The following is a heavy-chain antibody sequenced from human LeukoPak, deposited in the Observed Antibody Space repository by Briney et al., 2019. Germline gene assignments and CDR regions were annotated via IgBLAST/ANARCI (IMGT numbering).Heavy chain of an antibody. J-gene: IGHJ5*02. Sequence: SETLSLTCTVSGGSISSSSYYWGWIRQPPGKGLEWIGSIYYSGSTYYNPSLKSRVTISVDTSKNQFSLKLSSVTAADTAVYYCARHVWRYSNYAWRQFDPWGQGTLVTVSS. CDR3: ARHVWRYSNYAWRQFDP. CDR1: GGSISSSSYY. D-gene: IGHD4-11*01. CDR2: IYYSGST. V-gene: IGHV4-39*01.